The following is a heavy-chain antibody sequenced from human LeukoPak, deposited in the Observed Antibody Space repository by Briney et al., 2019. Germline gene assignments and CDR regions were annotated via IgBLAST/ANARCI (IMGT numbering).Heavy chain of an antibody. V-gene: IGHV3-7*01. Sequence: GGSLRLSCAASGLTFSNYWMTWVRQAPGKGLEWVANIKQDGIEKYYVDSVKGRFTISRDNAENSLYLQMNSLRAEDTAVYYCTRDTGCPGGTCYSFYDYWGQGTLVTVSS. D-gene: IGHD2-15*01. CDR1: GLTFSNYW. J-gene: IGHJ4*02. CDR2: IKQDGIEK. CDR3: TRDTGCPGGTCYSFYDY.